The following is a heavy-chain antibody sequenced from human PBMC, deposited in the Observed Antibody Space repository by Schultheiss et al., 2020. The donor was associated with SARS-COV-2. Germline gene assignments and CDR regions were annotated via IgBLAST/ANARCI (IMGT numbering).Heavy chain of an antibody. CDR3: AKAAVVVPTTPQYYFDY. CDR1: GFTFSLYG. J-gene: IGHJ4*02. CDR2: ISYDGSNK. V-gene: IGHV3-33*05. Sequence: GGSLRLSCATSGFTFSLYGMHWVRQAPGKGPEWVAIISYDGSNKYYADSVKGRFTISRDNSKNTLYLQMNSLRAEDTAVYYCAKAAVVVPTTPQYYFDYWGQGTLVTVSS. D-gene: IGHD3-22*01.